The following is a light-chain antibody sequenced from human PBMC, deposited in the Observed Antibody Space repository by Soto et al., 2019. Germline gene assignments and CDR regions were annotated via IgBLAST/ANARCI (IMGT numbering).Light chain of an antibody. CDR1: SSDVGGYNY. J-gene: IGLJ1*01. V-gene: IGLV2-14*01. CDR2: DVS. Sequence: QSALTQPASVSGSPGQSITISCTGTSSDVGGYNYVSWYQQHPGKAPKLMIYDVSNRPSGVSNRFSGSKSGNTASLTISGLHAEDEADYYCSSYISSSTLVFGTGTKLTVL. CDR3: SSYISSSTLV.